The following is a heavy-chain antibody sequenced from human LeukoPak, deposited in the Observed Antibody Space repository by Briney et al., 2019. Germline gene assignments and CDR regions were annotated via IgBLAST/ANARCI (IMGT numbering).Heavy chain of an antibody. V-gene: IGHV4-39*01. CDR3: ASHLAIYDSSGYYYERGRYYFDF. CDR1: GGSISSSSYY. CDR2: IYYRGIT. Sequence: SETLSLTCTVSGGSISSSSYYSGWIRQPPGKGLEWIGTIYYRGITYSNPSLKSRVTISVDTSKNQFSLKLSSVTAADTAVYCCASHLAIYDSSGYYYERGRYYFDFWGQGALVTASS. D-gene: IGHD3-22*01. J-gene: IGHJ4*02.